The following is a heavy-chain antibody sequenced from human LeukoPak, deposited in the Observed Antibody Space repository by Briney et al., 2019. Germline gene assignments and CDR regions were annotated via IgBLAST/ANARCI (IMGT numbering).Heavy chain of an antibody. Sequence: GGSLRLSCAASGFTLSSYSMNWVRRAPGKGLEWVSSISSSSSYIYYADSVKGRFTISRDNAKNSLYLQMNSLRAEDTAVYYCASGTYCSSTSCYAFDYWGQGTLVTVSS. CDR3: ASGTYCSSTSCYAFDY. J-gene: IGHJ4*02. CDR2: ISSSSSYI. CDR1: GFTLSSYS. V-gene: IGHV3-21*01. D-gene: IGHD2-2*01.